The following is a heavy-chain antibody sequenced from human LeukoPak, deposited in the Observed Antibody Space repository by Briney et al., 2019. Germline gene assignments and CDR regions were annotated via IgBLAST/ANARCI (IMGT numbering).Heavy chain of an antibody. CDR3: ARDLSSRDAY. D-gene: IGHD6-13*01. Sequence: GGSRRLSCAASGFTFSNYWMSWVRQAPGEGLEWVACIHQDGSTEYYVDSVKGRFAISRDNTKNSLYLQMSSLTVEDTAVYYCARDLSSRDAYWGQGTLVTVSP. CDR1: GFTFSNYW. J-gene: IGHJ4*02. V-gene: IGHV3-7*03. CDR2: IHQDGSTE.